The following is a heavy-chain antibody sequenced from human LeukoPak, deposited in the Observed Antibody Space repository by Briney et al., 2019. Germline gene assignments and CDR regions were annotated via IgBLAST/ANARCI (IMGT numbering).Heavy chain of an antibody. CDR2: IYYSGST. CDR1: GDSISSCY. Sequence: PSETLSLTCTVSGDSISSCYWSWIRQPPGKGLEWIGYIYYSGSTNYNPSLKSRVAISVDTSKNQFSLKLTSVTAADTAVYYCARMLSGIYSQTDYWGQGTLVTVSS. CDR3: ARMLSGIYSQTDY. D-gene: IGHD1-26*01. J-gene: IGHJ4*02. V-gene: IGHV4-59*08.